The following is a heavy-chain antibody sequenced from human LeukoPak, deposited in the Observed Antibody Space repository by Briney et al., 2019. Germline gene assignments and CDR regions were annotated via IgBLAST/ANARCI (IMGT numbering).Heavy chain of an antibody. CDR1: GFTFTNAW. CDR2: IKRKTDGGTT. J-gene: IGHJ4*02. CDR3: TTDPDLWFGDLLSPPDY. D-gene: IGHD3-10*01. Sequence: GGSLRLSCAASGFTFTNAWMSWVRQAPGKGLEWVGRIKRKTDGGTTDYAAPVKGRFTISRDDSKNILYLQMNSLKTEDTAVYYCTTDPDLWFGDLLSPPDYWGQGTLVTVSS. V-gene: IGHV3-15*01.